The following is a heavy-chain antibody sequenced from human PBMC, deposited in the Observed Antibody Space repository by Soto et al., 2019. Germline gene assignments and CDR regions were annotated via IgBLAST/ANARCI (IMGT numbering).Heavy chain of an antibody. CDR3: APNWNFDY. Sequence: EVQLVESGGGLVKPGGSLRLCCAASGFTLSNAWVSWVRQAPGKGLEWVGRIKNKIEGGTTDYAAPVKGRFSISRDDSKNMLYLQMNSMITADTAVYYYAPNWNFDYWGQGTLVTVSS. J-gene: IGHJ4*02. CDR1: GFTLSNAW. D-gene: IGHD2-8*01. V-gene: IGHV3-15*01. CDR2: IKNKIEGGTT.